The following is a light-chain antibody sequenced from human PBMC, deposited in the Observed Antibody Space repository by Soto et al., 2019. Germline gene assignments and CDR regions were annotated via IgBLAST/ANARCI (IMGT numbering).Light chain of an antibody. CDR3: SSYVTTNVVV. CDR1: RDDVGGYNY. CDR2: EVY. J-gene: IGLJ2*01. Sequence: QSALTQPPSASGSPGQSVTISCTGTRDDVGGYNYVSWFQHHPGKAPKLMIYEVYKRPSGVPARFSGSKSGNTASLTVSGLQAGDEAIYYCSSYVTTNVVVFGRGTKVTVL. V-gene: IGLV2-8*01.